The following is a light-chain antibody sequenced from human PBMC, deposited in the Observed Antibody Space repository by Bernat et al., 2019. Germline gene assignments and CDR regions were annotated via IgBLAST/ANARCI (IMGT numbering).Light chain of an antibody. Sequence: NFILTQPHSVSESPGKTVTISCTRSGGSITTNYVQWYQQRPGSSPTSVIYKDNQRSSGVPDRFSGSIDRTSNSAFLTISGLKTEDEADYFCHSYDIINQVVGGGTKLTV. CDR3: HSYDIINQV. J-gene: IGLJ3*02. V-gene: IGLV6-57*01. CDR1: GGSITTNY. CDR2: KDN.